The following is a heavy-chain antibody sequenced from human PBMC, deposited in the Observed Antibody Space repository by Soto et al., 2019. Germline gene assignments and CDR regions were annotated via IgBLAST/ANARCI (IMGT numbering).Heavy chain of an antibody. J-gene: IGHJ4*02. D-gene: IGHD4-17*01. CDR3: ARVVGNTVTTTLDY. V-gene: IGHV1-18*01. Sequence: ASVKVSCKASGGTFSSYAISWVRQAPGQGLEWMGGIIPIFGNTNYAQKLQGRVTMTTDTSTSTAYMELRSLRSDDTAVYYCARVVGNTVTTTLDYWGQGTLVTVSS. CDR1: GGTFSSYA. CDR2: IIPIFGNT.